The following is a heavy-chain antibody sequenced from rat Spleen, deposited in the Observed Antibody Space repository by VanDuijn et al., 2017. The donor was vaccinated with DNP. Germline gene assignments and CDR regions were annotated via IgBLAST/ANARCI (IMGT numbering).Heavy chain of an antibody. J-gene: IGHJ3*01. V-gene: IGHV5-22*01. CDR3: ARSRLPGYYPFAC. Sequence: EVQLVESGGGLVQPGRSMKLSCVASGFSFRSFAMAWVRQAPTKGLEWVASISYEGSSTYYGDSVKGRFTISRDNAKSTLYLQMNSLRSEDTATYYCARSRLPGYYPFACWGQGTLVTVSS. CDR2: ISYEGSST. D-gene: IGHD1-4*01. CDR1: GFSFRSFA.